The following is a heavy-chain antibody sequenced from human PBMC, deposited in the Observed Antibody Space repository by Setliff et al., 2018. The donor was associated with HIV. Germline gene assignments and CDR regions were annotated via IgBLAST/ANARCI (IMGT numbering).Heavy chain of an antibody. Sequence: SETLSLTCTVSGYSISSGYYWGWIRQPPGKGLEWIGNAYHSGRTYYNPSLKSRVAMSIDTSKNQFSRRLNSVTAADTAMYYCVHSLLGAPMVDYWGQGTLVTVSS. D-gene: IGHD3-16*01. CDR1: GYSISSGYY. CDR3: VHSLLGAPMVDY. V-gene: IGHV4-38-2*02. CDR2: AYHSGRT. J-gene: IGHJ4*02.